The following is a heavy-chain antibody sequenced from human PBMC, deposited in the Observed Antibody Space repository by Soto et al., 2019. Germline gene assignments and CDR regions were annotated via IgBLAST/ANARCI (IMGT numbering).Heavy chain of an antibody. Sequence: GGSLRLSCGASGFTFSSYAMSWVRQAPGKGLEWVSRLSGSGATTKYADSVEGRFTISRDNSKNTLYLQMDSLSAEDTAIYYCAKARCSDTDCYCQDTSGQISLVTFSS. V-gene: IGHV3-23*01. CDR3: AKARCSDTDCYCQDT. CDR2: LSGSGATT. D-gene: IGHD2-21*02. CDR1: GFTFSSYA. J-gene: IGHJ5*02.